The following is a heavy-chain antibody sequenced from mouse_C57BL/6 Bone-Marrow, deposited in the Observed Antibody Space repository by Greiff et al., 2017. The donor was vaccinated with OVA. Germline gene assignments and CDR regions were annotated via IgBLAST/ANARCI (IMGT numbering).Heavy chain of an antibody. V-gene: IGHV14-4*01. Sequence: DVQLQESGAELVRPGASVKLSCTASGFNIKDDYMHWVKQRPEQGLEWIGWIDPENGDTEYASKFQGKATITADTSSNTAYLQLSSLTSEDTAVYYCTTHLNWVDYWGQGTTLTVSS. D-gene: IGHD4-1*01. CDR3: TTHLNWVDY. J-gene: IGHJ2*01. CDR2: IDPENGDT. CDR1: GFNIKDDY.